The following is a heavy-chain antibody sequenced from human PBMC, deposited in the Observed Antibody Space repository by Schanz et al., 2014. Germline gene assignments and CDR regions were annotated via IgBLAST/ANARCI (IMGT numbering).Heavy chain of an antibody. D-gene: IGHD6-6*01. Sequence: QGQLVQSGPEVKEPGASVKVSCKASGYSFTPFPIHWVRQAPGQRLEWMGWINAGTGNTEYSQKFQGRVTITRDTLASTAYMDLRSLRSDDTAVYYCARDQSPYTNSSDVRYVDYWGQGSLVTVSS. V-gene: IGHV1-3*01. CDR1: GYSFTPFP. J-gene: IGHJ4*02. CDR3: ARDQSPYTNSSDVRYVDY. CDR2: INAGTGNT.